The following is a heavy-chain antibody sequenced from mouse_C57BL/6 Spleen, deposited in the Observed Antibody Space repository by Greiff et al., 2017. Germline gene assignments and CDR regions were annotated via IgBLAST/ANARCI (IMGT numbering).Heavy chain of an antibody. J-gene: IGHJ3*01. CDR3: ARDYGSSYAWFAY. CDR2: ISYDGSN. CDR1: GYSITSGYY. V-gene: IGHV3-6*01. Sequence: EVQLQESGPGLVKPSQSLSLTCSVTGYSITSGYYWNWIRQFPGNKLEWMGYISYDGSNNYNPSLKNRISITRDTSKNQIFLKLNSVTTKDTATYYCARDYGSSYAWFAYWGQGTLVTVSA. D-gene: IGHD1-1*01.